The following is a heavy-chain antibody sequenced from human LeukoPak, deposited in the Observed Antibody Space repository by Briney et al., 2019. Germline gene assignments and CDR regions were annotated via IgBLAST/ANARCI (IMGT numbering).Heavy chain of an antibody. CDR2: INPSGGST. V-gene: IGHV1-46*01. Sequence: ASVKVSCKAPGYTFTSYYMHWVRQAPGQGLEWMGIINPSGGSTSYAQKFQGRVTMTRDMSTSTVYMELSSLRSEDTAVYYCARVVVVTANDYWGQGTLVTVSS. D-gene: IGHD2-21*02. CDR3: ARVVVVTANDY. CDR1: GYTFTSYY. J-gene: IGHJ4*02.